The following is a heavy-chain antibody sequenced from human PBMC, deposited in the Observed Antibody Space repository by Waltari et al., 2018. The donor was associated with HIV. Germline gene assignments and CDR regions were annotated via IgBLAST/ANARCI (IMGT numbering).Heavy chain of an antibody. J-gene: IGHJ3*02. CDR1: GGTFSSYA. CDR2: SIPIFGTA. V-gene: IGHV1-69*12. CDR3: EAATAYGADAFDI. Sequence: QVQLVQSGAEVKKPGSSVKVSCKASGGTFSSYAISWVRQAPGQGLEWMGGSIPIFGTANYARKFQGRVTITADESTSTAYMERSSLRSEDTAVYYCEAATAYGADAFDIWGQGTMVTVSS. D-gene: IGHD2-15*01.